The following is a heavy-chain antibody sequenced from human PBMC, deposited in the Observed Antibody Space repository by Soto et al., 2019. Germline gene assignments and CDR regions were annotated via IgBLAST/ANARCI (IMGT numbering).Heavy chain of an antibody. V-gene: IGHV1-46*01. CDR2: INPSGGST. D-gene: IGHD1-26*01. J-gene: IGHJ5*02. CDR3: ARDPYSGSYFNWFDP. CDR1: GYTFTSYY. Sequence: QVQLVQSGAEVKKPGASVKVSCEASGYTFTSYYMHWVRQAPGQGLEWMGIINPSGGSTSYAQKFQGRVTMTRDTSTSTVYMELSSLRSEDTAVYYCARDPYSGSYFNWFDPWGQGTLVTVSS.